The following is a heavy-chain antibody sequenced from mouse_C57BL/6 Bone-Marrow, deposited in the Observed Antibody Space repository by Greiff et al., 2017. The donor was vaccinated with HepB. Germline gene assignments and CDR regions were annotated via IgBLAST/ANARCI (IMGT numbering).Heavy chain of an antibody. CDR1: GFTFSSYA. CDR3: TRGQLRPSWFAY. J-gene: IGHJ3*01. Sequence: EVHLVESGEGLVKPGGSLKLSCAASGFTFSSYAMSWVRQTPEKRLEWVAYISSGGDYIYYADTVKGRFTISRDNARNHLYLQMSSLKSEDTAMYYCTRGQLRPSWFAYWGQGTLVTVSA. V-gene: IGHV5-9-1*02. D-gene: IGHD3-2*02. CDR2: ISSGGDYI.